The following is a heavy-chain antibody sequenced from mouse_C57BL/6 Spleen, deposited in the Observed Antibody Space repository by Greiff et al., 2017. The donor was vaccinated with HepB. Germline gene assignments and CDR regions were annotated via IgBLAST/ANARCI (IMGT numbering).Heavy chain of an antibody. Sequence: VQLQQPGAELVMPGASVKLSCKASGYTFTSYWLHWVKQRPGQGLEWIGEIDPSDSYTNYNQKFKGKSTLTVDKSSSTAYMQLSSLTSEDSAVYYCASGTSSYGYFDYWGQGTTLTVSS. D-gene: IGHD1-1*01. V-gene: IGHV1-69*01. CDR3: ASGTSSYGYFDY. CDR2: IDPSDSYT. J-gene: IGHJ2*01. CDR1: GYTFTSYW.